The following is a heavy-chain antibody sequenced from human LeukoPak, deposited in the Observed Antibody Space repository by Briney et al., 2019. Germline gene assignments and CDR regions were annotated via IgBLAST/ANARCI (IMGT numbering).Heavy chain of an antibody. V-gene: IGHV3-9*01. CDR2: ISWNSGSI. J-gene: IGHJ5*02. CDR1: GFTFDDYA. D-gene: IGHD3-22*01. CDR3: AEAHYDSSGYDGSFDP. Sequence: GGSLRLSCAASGFTFDDYAMHWVRQAPGKGLEWVSGISWNSGSIGYADSVKGRFTISRDNAKNSLYLQMNSLRDEDTALYYCAEAHYDSSGYDGSFDPWGEGTLVTVSS.